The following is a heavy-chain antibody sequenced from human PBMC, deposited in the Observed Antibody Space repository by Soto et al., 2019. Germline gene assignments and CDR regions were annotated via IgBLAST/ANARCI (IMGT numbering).Heavy chain of an antibody. J-gene: IGHJ5*02. V-gene: IGHV1-69*05. Sequence: ASVKVSCTAAGGTFSSYAISWVRQAPGQGLEWMGGIIPIFGTANYAQKLQGRATMTSDTSTNTVYMELRGLTSEDTAVYYCARSSGGVFGIIIEGTTWFAPWGQGTLVTVSS. CDR1: GGTFSSYA. D-gene: IGHD3-16*01. CDR3: ARSSGGVFGIIIEGTTWFAP. CDR2: IIPIFGTA.